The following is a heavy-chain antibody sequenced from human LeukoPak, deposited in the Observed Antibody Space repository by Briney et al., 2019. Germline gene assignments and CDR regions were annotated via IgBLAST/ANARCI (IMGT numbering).Heavy chain of an antibody. CDR2: IYYSGST. D-gene: IGHD3-9*01. CDR3: ARGGIRYYDILTGYLAFFDY. V-gene: IGHV4-59*01. J-gene: IGHJ4*02. Sequence: SETLSLTCTVSGGSISSYYWSWIRQPPGKGLEWIGYIYYSGSTNYNPSLKSRVTISVDTSKNQFSLKLSSVTAADTAVYYCARGGIRYYDILTGYLAFFDYWGQGTLVTVSS. CDR1: GGSISSYY.